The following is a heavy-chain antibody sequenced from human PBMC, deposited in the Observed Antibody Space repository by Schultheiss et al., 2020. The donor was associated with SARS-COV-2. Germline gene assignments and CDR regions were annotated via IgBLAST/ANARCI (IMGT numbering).Heavy chain of an antibody. J-gene: IGHJ4*02. Sequence: GGSLRLSCAASGFPVSTNYMTCVRQAPGKGLEWVAVIWNDGRNKYYADSVKGRFTISRDNSKNTLYLQMNSLRADDTAVYYCAREFHPGYCSGGGCPYYFDCWGQGTLVTVSS. CDR1: GFPVSTNY. CDR2: IWNDGRNK. CDR3: AREFHPGYCSGGGCPYYFDC. D-gene: IGHD2-15*01. V-gene: IGHV3-33*08.